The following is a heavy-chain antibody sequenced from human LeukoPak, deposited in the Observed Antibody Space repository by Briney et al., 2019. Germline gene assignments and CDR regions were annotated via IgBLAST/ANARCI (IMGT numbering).Heavy chain of an antibody. J-gene: IGHJ4*02. Sequence: RASVKVSCKASGNTFTSYDIHWVRQATGQGLEWMGWMNPNSGNTGYVQKFQGRVTMTMKTSISTAYMELSSLKSEDTAVYYCARVASSSYIVDYWGQGTLVTVSS. CDR1: GNTFTSYD. D-gene: IGHD3-22*01. CDR3: ARVASSSYIVDY. V-gene: IGHV1-8*01. CDR2: MNPNSGNT.